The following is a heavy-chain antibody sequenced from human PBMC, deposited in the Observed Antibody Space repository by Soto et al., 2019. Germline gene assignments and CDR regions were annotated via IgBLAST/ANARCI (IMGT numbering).Heavy chain of an antibody. CDR2: INSDGTST. D-gene: IGHD2-21*02. V-gene: IGHV3-74*01. Sequence: EVQLVETGGGLVQPGGSLRLSCAASGFTLSRHWMNWVRQAPGKGLVWVSRINSDGTSTTYADSVQGRFTISRDSAKNTLYRQMNSLSAEDTAVYYCAYGGDSGYWGQGTLVTVSS. J-gene: IGHJ4*02. CDR3: AYGGDSGY. CDR1: GFTLSRHW.